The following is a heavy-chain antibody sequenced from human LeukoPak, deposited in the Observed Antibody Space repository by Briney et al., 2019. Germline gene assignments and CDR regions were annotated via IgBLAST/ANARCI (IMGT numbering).Heavy chain of an antibody. Sequence: PSETLSLTCAVYGGSFSGYYWSWIRQPPGKGLEWIGEINHTGSTNYNPSLKSRVTISVDRSKNQFSLKLSSVTAADTAVYYCARHRINCGGDCYYPHYYYYYMDVWGKGTTVTVSS. CDR3: ARHRINCGGDCYYPHYYYYYMDV. CDR2: INHTGST. CDR1: GGSFSGYY. V-gene: IGHV4-34*01. J-gene: IGHJ6*03. D-gene: IGHD2-21*02.